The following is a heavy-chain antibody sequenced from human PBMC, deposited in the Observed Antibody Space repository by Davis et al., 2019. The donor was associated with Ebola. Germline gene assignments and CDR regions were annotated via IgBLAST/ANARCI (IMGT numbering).Heavy chain of an antibody. J-gene: IGHJ4*02. CDR2: IKQDGSEK. CDR3: AKDLGYDILTGSDY. Sequence: GESLKISCAASGFTFSSYWMSWVRQAPGKGLEWVANIKQDGSEKYYADSVKGRFTISRDNSKNTLYLQMNSLRAEDTAVYYCAKDLGYDILTGSDYWGQGTLVTVSS. CDR1: GFTFSSYW. V-gene: IGHV3-7*01. D-gene: IGHD3-9*01.